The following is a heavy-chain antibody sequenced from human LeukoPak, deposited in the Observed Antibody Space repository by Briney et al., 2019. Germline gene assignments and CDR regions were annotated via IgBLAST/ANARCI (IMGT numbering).Heavy chain of an antibody. CDR2: ISGNSGSI. J-gene: IGHJ6*02. Sequence: GGSLRLSCAASGFTFDDYAMHWVRQAPGKGLEWVSGISGNSGSIGYADSVKGRFTISRDNAKNSLYLQMNSLRAEDTALYYCAMGFGELLRNGMDVWGQGTTVTVSS. V-gene: IGHV3-9*01. D-gene: IGHD3-10*01. CDR1: GFTFDDYA. CDR3: AMGFGELLRNGMDV.